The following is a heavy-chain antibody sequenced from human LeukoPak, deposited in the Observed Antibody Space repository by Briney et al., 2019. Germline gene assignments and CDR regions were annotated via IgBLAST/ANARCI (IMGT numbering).Heavy chain of an antibody. J-gene: IGHJ4*02. CDR2: INYDGSST. V-gene: IGHV3-74*01. Sequence: GGSLRLSCAASGFTSGSYWMHWVRQAPGKGLVWVSDINYDGSSTTYADSVKGRFTISRDNAKNTLYLQMSSLRAEDTAVYYCARDGDGTTPLDSWGQGTLVTVSS. CDR1: GFTSGSYW. CDR3: ARDGDGTTPLDS. D-gene: IGHD1-7*01.